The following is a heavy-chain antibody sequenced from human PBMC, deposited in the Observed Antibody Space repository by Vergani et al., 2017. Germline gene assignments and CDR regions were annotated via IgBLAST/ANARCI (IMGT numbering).Heavy chain of an antibody. J-gene: IGHJ3*02. V-gene: IGHV4-4*07. D-gene: IGHD3-3*01. CDR1: GGSISSYY. CDR2: IYTSGST. Sequence: QVQLQESGPGLVKPSETLSLTCTVSGGSISSYYWSWIRQPAGKGLEWIGRIYTSGSTNYNPSLKSRVTMSVETSKNQFSLKLSSVTAADTAVYYCARDGAREDGVANDAFDIWGQGIMVTVSS. CDR3: ARDGAREDGVANDAFDI.